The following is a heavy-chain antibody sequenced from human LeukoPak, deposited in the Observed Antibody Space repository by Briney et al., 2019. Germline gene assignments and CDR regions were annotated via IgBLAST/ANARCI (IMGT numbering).Heavy chain of an antibody. CDR3: ASDYGNPDATDN. Sequence: GRSLRLSCAASGFTFSNYAMHWVRQAPGKGLEWVAVIPYDGSNKYYADSVKGRFTISRDNSKNTLYLQMSSLRDEDTAVYYCASDYGNPDATDNWGQGTLVTVSS. CDR1: GFTFSNYA. J-gene: IGHJ4*02. CDR2: IPYDGSNK. V-gene: IGHV3-30-3*01. D-gene: IGHD4-11*01.